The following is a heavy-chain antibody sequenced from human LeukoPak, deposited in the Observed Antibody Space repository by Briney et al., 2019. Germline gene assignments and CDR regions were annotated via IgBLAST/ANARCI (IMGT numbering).Heavy chain of an antibody. D-gene: IGHD3-3*01. V-gene: IGHV4-38-2*01. CDR2: IYHSGST. CDR3: ARQGDYDFWSGYPNWFDP. J-gene: IGHJ5*02. CDR1: GYSISSGYY. Sequence: SETLSLTCAVSGYSISSGYYWGWIRQPPGKGLEWVGSIYHSGSTYYNPSLKSRVTISVDTSKNQFSLKLSSVTAADTAVYYCARQGDYDFWSGYPNWFDPWGQGTLVTVSS.